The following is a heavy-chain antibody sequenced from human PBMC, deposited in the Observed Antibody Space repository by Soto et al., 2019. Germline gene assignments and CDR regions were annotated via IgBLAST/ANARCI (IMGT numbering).Heavy chain of an antibody. D-gene: IGHD6-19*01. Sequence: PPGSLRLSCAASGFNFSSYAMSWVRQAPGKGLEWVSAISGSGGSTYYADSVKGRFTISRDNSKNTLYLQMNSLRAEDTAVYYCAKPMSLRLDPIGYFELWGRGILVT. CDR3: AKPMSLRLDPIGYFEL. CDR2: ISGSGGST. V-gene: IGHV3-23*01. J-gene: IGHJ2*01. CDR1: GFNFSSYA.